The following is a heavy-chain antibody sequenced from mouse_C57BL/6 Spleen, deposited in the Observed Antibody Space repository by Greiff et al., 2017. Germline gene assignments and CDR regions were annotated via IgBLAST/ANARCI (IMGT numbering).Heavy chain of an antibody. D-gene: IGHD2-4*01. CDR3: ARRGLQGYAMDY. V-gene: IGHV1-82*01. CDR2: IYPGDGDT. J-gene: IGHJ4*01. Sequence: QVQLQQSGPELVKPGASVKISCKASGYAFSSSWMNWVKQRPGKGLEWIGRIYPGDGDTNYNGKFKGKATLTADKSSSTAYMQLSSLTSEDSAVYFCARRGLQGYAMDYWGQGTSVTVSS. CDR1: GYAFSSSW.